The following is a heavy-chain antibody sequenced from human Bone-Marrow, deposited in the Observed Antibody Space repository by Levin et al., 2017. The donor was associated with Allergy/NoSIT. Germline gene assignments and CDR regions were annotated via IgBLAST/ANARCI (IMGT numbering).Heavy chain of an antibody. CDR1: GGPMSSFY. CDR2: IYTTGVDNFSPSL. J-gene: IGHJ5*02. V-gene: IGHV4-4*07. Sequence: SETLSLTCSVSGGPMSSFYWNWVRQSPGKPLEWIGNIYTTGVDNFSPSLNYNPSLKSRVTMSLDTSQRQFSLSLTSMTVADTAVYFCARGRNAADHDMLTGGDGNHNWFDPWGQGTLVTVSS. D-gene: IGHD3-9*01. CDR3: ARGRNAADHDMLTGGDGNHNWFDP.